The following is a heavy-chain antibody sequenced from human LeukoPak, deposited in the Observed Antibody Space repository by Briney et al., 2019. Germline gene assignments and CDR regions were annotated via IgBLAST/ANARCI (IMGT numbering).Heavy chain of an antibody. Sequence: ASVKVSCKASGYTFTSYYMHWVRQAPGRGPEWMGIINPSGGSTSYAQKFQGRVAMTRDTSTSTVYMELSSLRSEDTAVYYCASLITFGGVTFDYWGQGTLVTVSS. CDR3: ASLITFGGVTFDY. J-gene: IGHJ4*02. D-gene: IGHD3-16*01. CDR1: GYTFTSYY. CDR2: INPSGGST. V-gene: IGHV1-46*01.